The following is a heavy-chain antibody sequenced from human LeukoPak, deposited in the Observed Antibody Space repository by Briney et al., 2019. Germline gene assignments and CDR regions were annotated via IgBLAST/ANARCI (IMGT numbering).Heavy chain of an antibody. CDR2: ITPMFGTP. V-gene: IGHV1-69*13. Sequence: GSSVKVSCKASGGTFSSSAISWVRQAPGQGLEWMGGITPMFGTPNYAQKFQVRVTITVDESTSTAHMDLRSLRSEDTAVYYCARGWTHWGQGTLVTVSS. CDR3: ARGWTH. J-gene: IGHJ4*02. CDR1: GGTFSSSA. D-gene: IGHD3/OR15-3a*01.